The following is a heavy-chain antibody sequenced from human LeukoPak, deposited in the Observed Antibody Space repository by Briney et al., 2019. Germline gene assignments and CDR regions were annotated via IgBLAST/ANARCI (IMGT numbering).Heavy chain of an antibody. J-gene: IGHJ6*03. CDR1: GGSISSGSYY. CDR2: IYTSGST. D-gene: IGHD3-3*01. CDR3: ARDHNDFWSGKRLYYYYYMDV. Sequence: SETLSLTCTVSGGSISSGSYYWSWIRQPAGKGLEWIGRIYTSGSTNYNPSLKSRVTISVDTSKNQFSLKLSSVTAADTAVYSCARDHNDFWSGKRLYYYYYMDVWGKGTTVTVSS. V-gene: IGHV4-61*02.